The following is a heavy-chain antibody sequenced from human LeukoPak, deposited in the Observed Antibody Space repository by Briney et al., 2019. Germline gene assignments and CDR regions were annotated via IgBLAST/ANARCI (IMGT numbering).Heavy chain of an antibody. CDR2: IWYDGSNK. V-gene: IGHV3-33*01. Sequence: GGSLRLSCAASGFTFSSYGMHWVRQAPGKGLEWVAVIWYDGSNKYYADSVKGRFTISRDNSKNTLYLQMNSLRAEDTAVYYCARDMSGSVDAFDIWGQGTTVTVSS. CDR1: GFTFSSYG. CDR3: ARDMSGSVDAFDI. D-gene: IGHD1-26*01. J-gene: IGHJ3*02.